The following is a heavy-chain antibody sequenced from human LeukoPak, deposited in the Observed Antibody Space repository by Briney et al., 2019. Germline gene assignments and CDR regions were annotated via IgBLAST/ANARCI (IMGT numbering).Heavy chain of an antibody. CDR3: ARAPITSPFYFDY. Sequence: PGGSLRLSCTASGFAFDEHGMSWVRQVPGKGLEWVSGINWTGGSTGYADPLRGRFTISRDNAKNSLYLQMDSLRAEGTALYYCARAPITSPFYFDYWGQGTLVTVSS. CDR2: INWTGGST. V-gene: IGHV3-20*04. J-gene: IGHJ4*02. D-gene: IGHD2-2*01. CDR1: GFAFDEHG.